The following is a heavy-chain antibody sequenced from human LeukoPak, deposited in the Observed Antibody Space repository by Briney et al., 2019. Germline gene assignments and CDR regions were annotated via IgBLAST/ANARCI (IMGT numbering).Heavy chain of an antibody. CDR2: IYDSGST. D-gene: IGHD3-22*01. J-gene: IGHJ4*02. CDR3: ARQSISGSSLSYFDY. V-gene: IGHV4-59*01. Sequence: SETLSLTCTVSGGSISSYYWSWIRQPPGKGLEWIGYIYDSGSTNYNPSLKSRVTISVDTSKNQCSLKLSSVTAADTAVYYCARQSISGSSLSYFDYWGQGTLVNVSS. CDR1: GGSISSYY.